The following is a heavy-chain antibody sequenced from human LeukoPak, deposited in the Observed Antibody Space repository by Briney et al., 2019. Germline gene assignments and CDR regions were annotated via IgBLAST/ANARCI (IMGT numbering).Heavy chain of an antibody. Sequence: GASVKVSCKASGYTFTSYYMHWVRQAPGQGLEWMGIINPSGGSTSYAQKFQGRVTMTRDTSTSTVYMELSSLRSEDTAVYYCARDGDPRGYHYYYMDVWGKGTTVTVSS. D-gene: IGHD7-27*01. V-gene: IGHV1-46*01. CDR3: ARDGDPRGYHYYYMDV. CDR1: GYTFTSYY. CDR2: INPSGGST. J-gene: IGHJ6*03.